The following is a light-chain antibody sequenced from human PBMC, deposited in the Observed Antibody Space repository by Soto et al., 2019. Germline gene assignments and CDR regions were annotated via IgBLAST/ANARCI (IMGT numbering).Light chain of an antibody. CDR3: QQSNKSPYT. CDR1: QSVSIN. J-gene: IGKJ2*01. V-gene: IGKV3-15*01. Sequence: EIVMTQSPATLSVSPGERATLSCRASQSVSINLACYQQKPGQAPRLLFYGASTRATGIPARISGTGAGTDFTLTISSLQSEDFAVYCCQQSNKSPYTFGQGTKLEIK. CDR2: GAS.